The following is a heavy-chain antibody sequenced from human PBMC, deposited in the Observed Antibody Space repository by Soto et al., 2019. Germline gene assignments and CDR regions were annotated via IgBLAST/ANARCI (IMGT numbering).Heavy chain of an antibody. J-gene: IGHJ4*02. Sequence: GGSLRLSCAASGFTFSSNGMHWVRQAPGKGLEWVAVIWYDGNKKYYGDSVRGRFTISRDNSKNTLYLEMNSLRAEDTAVYYCVVDTSGLLDYWGQGTQVTISS. CDR2: IWYDGNKK. V-gene: IGHV3-33*03. CDR1: GFTFSSNG. CDR3: VVDTSGLLDY. D-gene: IGHD3-22*01.